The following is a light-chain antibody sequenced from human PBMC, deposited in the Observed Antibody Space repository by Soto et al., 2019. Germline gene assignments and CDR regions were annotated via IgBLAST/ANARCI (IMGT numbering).Light chain of an antibody. CDR3: KQFYTWPIT. CDR1: QSVSRN. V-gene: IGKV3-15*01. CDR2: HAS. J-gene: IGKJ3*01. Sequence: DIVMTQSPATLSVSPGEGATLSCRASQSVSRNLAWYHQKPGQAPRLVLYHASTRATGIPDRFSGSGSGTEFTLTIASLQSEDFAVYYCKQFYTWPITFGTGTKVDIK.